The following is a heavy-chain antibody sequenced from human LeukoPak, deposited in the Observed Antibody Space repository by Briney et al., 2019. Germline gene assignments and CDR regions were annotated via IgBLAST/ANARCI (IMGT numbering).Heavy chain of an antibody. Sequence: SETLSLTCAVYGGSFSGYYWSWIRQPPGKGLEWIGSIYYSGSTYYNPSLKSRVTTSVDTSKNQFSLKLSSVTAADTAVYYCARDKMGWLQSNWFDPWGQGTLVTVSS. CDR1: GGSFSGYY. D-gene: IGHD5-24*01. J-gene: IGHJ5*02. CDR2: IYYSGST. CDR3: ARDKMGWLQSNWFDP. V-gene: IGHV4-34*01.